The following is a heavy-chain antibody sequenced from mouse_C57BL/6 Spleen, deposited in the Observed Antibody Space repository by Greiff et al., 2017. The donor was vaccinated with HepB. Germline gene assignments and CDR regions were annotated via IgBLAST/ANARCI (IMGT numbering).Heavy chain of an antibody. D-gene: IGHD1-1*01. V-gene: IGHV1-22*01. CDR1: GYTFTDYN. CDR2: INPNNGGT. J-gene: IGHJ2*01. Sequence: VQLQQSGPELVKPGASVKMSCKASGYTFTDYNMHWVKQSHGKSLEWIGYINPNNGGTSYNQKFKGKATLTVNKSSSTAYMELRSLTSEDSAVYYCAREGLSTVVEGVFDYWGQGTTLTVSS. CDR3: AREGLSTVVEGVFDY.